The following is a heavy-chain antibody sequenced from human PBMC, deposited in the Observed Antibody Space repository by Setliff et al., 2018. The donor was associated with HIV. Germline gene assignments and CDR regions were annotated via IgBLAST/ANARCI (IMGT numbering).Heavy chain of an antibody. J-gene: IGHJ4*01. CDR1: GDSISGYY. CDR2: VYYSGGT. D-gene: IGHD1-26*01. CDR3: ARGLKGGGYYFDY. Sequence: PSETLSLTCTVSGDSISGYYWSWVRQPPGKGLEWIGYVYYSGGTNYNPSLTSRVTLSFDTSKNNFSLNLNSVTATDTAVYYCARGLKGGGYYFDYWGQGMLVTVSS. V-gene: IGHV4-59*01.